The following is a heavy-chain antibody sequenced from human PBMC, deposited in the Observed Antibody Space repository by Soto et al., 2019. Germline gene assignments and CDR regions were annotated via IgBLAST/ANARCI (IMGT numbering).Heavy chain of an antibody. CDR1: GGSISSGGYY. V-gene: IGHV4-31*03. CDR2: IYYSGST. J-gene: IGHJ3*02. Sequence: QVQLQESGPGLVKPSQTLSLTCTVSGGSISSGGYYWSWIRQHPGKGLEWIGYIYYSGSTYYNPSLKGRVTISVDTSKNQFSLKLSSVTAADTAVYYCARGFDLRGHAFDIWGQGTMVTVSS. D-gene: IGHD3-10*01. CDR3: ARGFDLRGHAFDI.